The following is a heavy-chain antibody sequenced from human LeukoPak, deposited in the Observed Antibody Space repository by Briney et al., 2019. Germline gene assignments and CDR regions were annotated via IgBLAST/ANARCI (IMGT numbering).Heavy chain of an antibody. CDR2: ISSSTSHT. Sequence: GGSLRLSCAASGFTHSTYEMTWVRQAPGKGREWVAFISSSTSHTFYADSVKGRFTIFRDTAKNSLYLQMNNLRGEDTALYYCARDVSSSTRAFDIWGQGTMVAVS. CDR1: GFTHSTYE. CDR3: ARDVSSSTRAFDI. J-gene: IGHJ3*02. V-gene: IGHV3-48*03. D-gene: IGHD2-15*01.